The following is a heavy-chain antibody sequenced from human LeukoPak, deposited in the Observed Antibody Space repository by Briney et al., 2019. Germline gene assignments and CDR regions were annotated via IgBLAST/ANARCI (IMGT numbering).Heavy chain of an antibody. D-gene: IGHD3-16*02. CDR1: GFRVSSNY. J-gene: IGHJ4*02. V-gene: IGHV3-53*01. CDR3: ARQIGYDYVWGSYRSHQYYFDY. Sequence: PGGSLRLSCAASGFRVSSNYMSWVRQAPGKGLEWVSVIYSGGSPYYADSVEGRFTISRDNSKNTMYHEMNSLRAEDTAVYYCARQIGYDYVWGSYRSHQYYFDYWGQGTLVTVSS. CDR2: IYSGGSP.